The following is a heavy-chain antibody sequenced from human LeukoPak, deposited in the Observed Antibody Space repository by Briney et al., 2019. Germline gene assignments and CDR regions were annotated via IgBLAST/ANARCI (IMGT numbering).Heavy chain of an antibody. J-gene: IGHJ4*02. Sequence: GRSLRLSCVASGFIFSDHAFRWVRQSPDKGLEWVALIGSDGTKKYYADSVQGRFTVSRENSKNTLFLQMNTVRADDTAVYFCARQMTSTRLFDSWGQGTLVTVSS. CDR2: IGSDGTKK. V-gene: IGHV3-30*04. CDR1: GFIFSDHA. D-gene: IGHD5/OR15-5a*01. CDR3: ARQMTSTRLFDS.